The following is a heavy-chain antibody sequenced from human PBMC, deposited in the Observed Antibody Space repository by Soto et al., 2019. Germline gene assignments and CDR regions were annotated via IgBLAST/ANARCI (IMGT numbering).Heavy chain of an antibody. CDR3: ARGFFSAVYAAHFDH. Sequence: ASVKVSCKASGYTFTSYYMHWVRQAPGQGLEWMGIINPSGGSTSYAQKFQGRVTMTRDTSTSTVYMELNSLRAEDTAVYYCARGFFSAVYAAHFDHWGQGTPVTVSS. CDR1: GYTFTSYY. D-gene: IGHD2-8*01. J-gene: IGHJ4*02. V-gene: IGHV1-46*01. CDR2: INPSGGST.